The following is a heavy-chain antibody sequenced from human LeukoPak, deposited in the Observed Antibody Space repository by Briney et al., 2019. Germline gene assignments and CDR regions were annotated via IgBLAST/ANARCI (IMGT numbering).Heavy chain of an antibody. Sequence: ASVKVSCKASGYTFTSYDINWVRQATGQGLEWMGWMNPNSGNTGYAQKFQGRVTMTTDTSTSTAYMELRSLRSDDTAVYYCARRLGYCSSTSCYTPRYFDYWGQGTLVTVSS. CDR2: MNPNSGNT. CDR3: ARRLGYCSSTSCYTPRYFDY. CDR1: GYTFTSYD. D-gene: IGHD2-2*02. J-gene: IGHJ4*02. V-gene: IGHV1-8*01.